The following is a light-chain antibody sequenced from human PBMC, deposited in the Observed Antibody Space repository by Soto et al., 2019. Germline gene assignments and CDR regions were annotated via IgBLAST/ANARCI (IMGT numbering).Light chain of an antibody. Sequence: QSALTQPPSVSGAPGQRVTISCTGGASSIGANYDVHWYQQLPGTAPKLLIYGTSNRPSGVPDRFSGSKSGTSASLAITGLQAEDEAHYFCQSYDFTLGAFWVFGGGTKVTVL. J-gene: IGLJ3*02. CDR2: GTS. CDR1: ASSIGANYD. CDR3: QSYDFTLGAFWV. V-gene: IGLV1-40*01.